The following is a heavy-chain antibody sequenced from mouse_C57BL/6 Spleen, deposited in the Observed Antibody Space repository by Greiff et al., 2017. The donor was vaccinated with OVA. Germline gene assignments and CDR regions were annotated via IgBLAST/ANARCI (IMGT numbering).Heavy chain of an antibody. CDR1: GYTFTDSY. V-gene: IGHV1-26*01. CDR2: INPNNGGT. D-gene: IGHD1-1*02. CDR3: ARKGGGAWYFDV. J-gene: IGHJ1*03. Sequence: EVQLLQSGPELVKPGASVKLSCTASGYTFTDSYLNWVTQTPVTSLAWIGDINPNNGGTSYNQKFKGKATLTVDKSSSTAYMEIRSLTAEDSAVYDCARKGGGAWYFDVWGTGTTVTVSS.